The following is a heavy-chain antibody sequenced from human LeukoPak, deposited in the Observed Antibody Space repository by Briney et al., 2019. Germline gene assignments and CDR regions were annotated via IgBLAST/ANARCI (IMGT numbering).Heavy chain of an antibody. Sequence: PGGSLRLSCAASGFTVSSNYMTWVRQAPGKGLEWASTIYSAGSTHYADSVKGRFTISRDNSKNTLYLQMNSLRAEDTAVYYCARQTGSGLFILPGGQGTLVTVSS. CDR2: IYSAGST. J-gene: IGHJ4*02. CDR1: GFTVSSNY. CDR3: ARQTGSGLFILP. V-gene: IGHV3-66*04. D-gene: IGHD3/OR15-3a*01.